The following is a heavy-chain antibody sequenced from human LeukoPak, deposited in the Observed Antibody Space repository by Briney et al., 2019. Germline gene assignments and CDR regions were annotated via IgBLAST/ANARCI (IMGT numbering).Heavy chain of an antibody. CDR3: ARLKDEYSSSWYLVDY. CDR1: GGSINSGGYY. V-gene: IGHV4-31*03. CDR2: IFYTGKT. Sequence: SQTLSLTCTVSGGSINSGGYYWSWIRQHPGKGLEWIGYIFYTGKTYCNPSLKSRITMSVDTSMNQFSLKVNSVTAADTAVYYCARLKDEYSSSWYLVDYWGQGTLVTVSS. D-gene: IGHD6-13*01. J-gene: IGHJ4*02.